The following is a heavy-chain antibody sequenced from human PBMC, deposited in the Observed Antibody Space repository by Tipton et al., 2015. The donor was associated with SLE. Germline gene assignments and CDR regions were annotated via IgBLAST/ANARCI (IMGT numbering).Heavy chain of an antibody. V-gene: IGHV1-2*02. D-gene: IGHD6-6*01. CDR3: ARSLVPRAARSEAGV. Sequence: QLVQSGAEVKKPGASVKVSCKASGYNFAAYYIHWVRQAPGQGLEWMGWINPTSGGTKIAQKFQGRVTLTRDTSIRTAYMELTRLAFDDTAMYYCARSLVPRAARSEAGVWGQGTTVTVSS. CDR2: INPTSGGT. CDR1: GYNFAAYY. J-gene: IGHJ6*02.